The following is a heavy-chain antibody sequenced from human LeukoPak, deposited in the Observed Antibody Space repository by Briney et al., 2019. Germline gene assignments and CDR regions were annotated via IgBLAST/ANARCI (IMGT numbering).Heavy chain of an antibody. CDR2: IYPGDSDI. V-gene: IGHV5-51*01. D-gene: IGHD2-15*01. Sequence: GESLKISCKGSGYNFPGYWIGWVRQKPGKGLEWMGVIYPGDSDIRYSPLFQGQVIISADKSIRTAYLQWNNLKASDTAMYYCARPPDGYCSGAGCSFEYWGQRTLLTVSS. J-gene: IGHJ4*02. CDR1: GYNFPGYW. CDR3: ARPPDGYCSGAGCSFEY.